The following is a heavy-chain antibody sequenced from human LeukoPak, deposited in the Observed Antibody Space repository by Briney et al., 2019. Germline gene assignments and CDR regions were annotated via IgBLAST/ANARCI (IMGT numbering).Heavy chain of an antibody. Sequence: GGSLRLSCAASGFTYSSYSMNWVRQAPGKGLEWVSYISSSSSTIYYADSVKGRFTISTDNAKNSLYLQMNSLRDEDTAVYYCAREGRDSSGWNSYYGMGVWGQRTTVTVSS. CDR1: GFTYSSYS. CDR2: ISSSSSTI. D-gene: IGHD6-19*01. V-gene: IGHV3-48*02. CDR3: AREGRDSSGWNSYYGMGV. J-gene: IGHJ6*02.